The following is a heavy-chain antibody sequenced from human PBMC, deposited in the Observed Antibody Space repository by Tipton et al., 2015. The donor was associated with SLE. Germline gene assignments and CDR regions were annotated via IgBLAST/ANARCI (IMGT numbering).Heavy chain of an antibody. Sequence: TLSLTCTVSGGSISGHYWSWIRQPPGKGLEWIGYIYYSGSTNYNPSLKSRVTISVDTSKNQFSLKLSSVTAADTAVYYCARSSGYSSSWYKAFDIWGQGTMVTVSS. CDR2: IYYSGST. CDR1: GGSISGHY. V-gene: IGHV4-59*11. CDR3: ARSSGYSSSWYKAFDI. J-gene: IGHJ3*02. D-gene: IGHD6-13*01.